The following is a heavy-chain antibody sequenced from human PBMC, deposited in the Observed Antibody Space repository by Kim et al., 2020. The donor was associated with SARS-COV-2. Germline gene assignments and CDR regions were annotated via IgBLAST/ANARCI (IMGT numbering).Heavy chain of an antibody. V-gene: IGHV1-18*01. D-gene: IGHD2-15*01. CDR2: ISAYNGNT. CDR3: ARDWGYCSGSSCPYFQN. Sequence: ASVKVSCKASGYTFTSYGISWVRQAPGQGLEWMGWISAYNGNTNYAQKLQGRVTMTTDTSTSTAYMELRSLRSDDTAVYYCARDWGYCSGSSCPYFQNWGQGTLVTVSS. J-gene: IGHJ1*01. CDR1: GYTFTSYG.